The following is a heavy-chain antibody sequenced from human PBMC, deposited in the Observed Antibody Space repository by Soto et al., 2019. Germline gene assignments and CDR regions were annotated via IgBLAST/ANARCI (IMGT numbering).Heavy chain of an antibody. CDR2: IYPGDSDA. D-gene: IGHD3-16*01. J-gene: IGHJ4*02. V-gene: IGHV5-51*01. CDR1: GYSFSTHW. CDR3: ARSQFDYVWGTSGYFDS. Sequence: PGESLKISCKGSGYSFSTHWVGWVRQTPGKGLEWMGIIYPGDSDARYSPSFKGQVTISVDESITTAFLQWSSLKASDTAMYYCARSQFDYVWGTSGYFDSWGQGTLVTVPQ.